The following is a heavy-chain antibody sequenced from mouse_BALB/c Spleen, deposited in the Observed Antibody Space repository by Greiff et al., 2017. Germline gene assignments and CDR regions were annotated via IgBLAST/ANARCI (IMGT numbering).Heavy chain of an antibody. CDR3: ARNPYDYDRGWFAY. CDR2: IWGGGST. V-gene: IGHV2-6-4*01. J-gene: IGHJ3*01. D-gene: IGHD2-4*01. CDR1: GFSLSRYS. Sequence: VKLVESGPGLVAPSQSLSITCTVSGFSLSRYSVHWVRQPPGKGLEWLGMIWGGGSTDYNSALKSRLSISKDNSKSQVFLKMNSLQTDDTAMYYCARNPYDYDRGWFAYWGQGTLVTVSA.